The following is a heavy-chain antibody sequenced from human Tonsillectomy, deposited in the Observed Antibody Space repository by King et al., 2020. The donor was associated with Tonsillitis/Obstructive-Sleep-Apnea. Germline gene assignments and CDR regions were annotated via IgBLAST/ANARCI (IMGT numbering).Heavy chain of an antibody. CDR3: ARGGNSSGLQPFDY. J-gene: IGHJ4*02. D-gene: IGHD6-19*01. V-gene: IGHV4-59*08. Sequence: HVQLQESGPGLVKPSETLSLTCTVSGGSISSYYWSWIRQPPGKGLAWVGYILFSGSTNYNPSLKSRVTISVDTSKNLFSLKLSSVTAADTAVYYCARGGNSSGLQPFDYWGQGTLGTSSA. CDR2: ILFSGST. CDR1: GGSISSYY.